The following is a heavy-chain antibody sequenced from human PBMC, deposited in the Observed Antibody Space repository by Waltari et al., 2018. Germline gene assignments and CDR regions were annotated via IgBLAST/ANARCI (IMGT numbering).Heavy chain of an antibody. Sequence: QVQLQQWGAGLLKPSETLSLTCAVYGGSFSGYYWSWIRQPPGRGLEWIGEINHSGRPNYNPSLKSRVTIAVDTSKSQFSLKLSSVTAADTAVYYCARGGSRRTYYYDSSGYSSFDYWGQGTLVTVSS. CDR2: INHSGRP. V-gene: IGHV4-34*01. CDR1: GGSFSGYY. CDR3: ARGGSRRTYYYDSSGYSSFDY. D-gene: IGHD3-22*01. J-gene: IGHJ4*02.